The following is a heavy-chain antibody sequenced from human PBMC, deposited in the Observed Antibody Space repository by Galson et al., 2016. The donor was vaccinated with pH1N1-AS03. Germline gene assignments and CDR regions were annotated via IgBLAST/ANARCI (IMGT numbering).Heavy chain of an antibody. CDR3: AKSPGYCSAGSCSDQGYFGS. CDR2: IDWNSGTI. Sequence: SLRLSCAGPGFTFDAYAMHWVRQAPGKGLEWVSGIDWNSGTIGYTDSVKGRFTISRDNAKNSLYLQMNSLRGGDTALYYCAKSPGYCSAGSCSDQGYFGSWGQGTLVTVSS. V-gene: IGHV3-9*01. J-gene: IGHJ4*02. D-gene: IGHD2-15*01. CDR1: GFTFDAYA.